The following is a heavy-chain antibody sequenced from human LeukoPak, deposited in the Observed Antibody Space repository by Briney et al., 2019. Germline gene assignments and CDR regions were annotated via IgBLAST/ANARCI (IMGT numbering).Heavy chain of an antibody. CDR1: GGSISSYY. J-gene: IGHJ4*02. Sequence: PSETLSLTCTVSGGSISSYYWSWIRQPPGKGPEWIGEINHSGSTNYNPSLKSRVTISVDTSKNQFSLKLSSVTAADTAVYYCASTLGRDGYNWFDYWGQGTLVTVSS. CDR3: ASTLGRDGYNWFDY. CDR2: INHSGST. D-gene: IGHD5-24*01. V-gene: IGHV4-34*01.